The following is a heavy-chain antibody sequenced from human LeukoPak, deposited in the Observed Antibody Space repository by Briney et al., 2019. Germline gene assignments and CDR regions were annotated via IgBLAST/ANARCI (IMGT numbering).Heavy chain of an antibody. Sequence: GSLRLSCAASGFTFSSYGMHWVRQAPGKGLEWVAMIWYDGSNTYYADSVKGRFTISRDNSKNTLFLQRDSLRAEDTAVYYCARDRSTTHFDYWGQGTLVTVSS. CDR3: ARDRSTTHFDY. J-gene: IGHJ4*02. CDR1: GFTFSSYG. V-gene: IGHV3-33*01. D-gene: IGHD5/OR15-5a*01. CDR2: IWYDGSNT.